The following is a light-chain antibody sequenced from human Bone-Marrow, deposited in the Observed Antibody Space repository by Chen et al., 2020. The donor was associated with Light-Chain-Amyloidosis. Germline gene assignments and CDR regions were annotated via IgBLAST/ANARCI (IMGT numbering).Light chain of an antibody. V-gene: IGLV1-47*01. CDR2: VSD. J-gene: IGLJ3*02. CDR1: SSNIGKNH. CDR3: AAWDDSLTGPV. Sequence: QSILIQPPSSPVTAGRCVTMSCSGTSSNIGKNHVYWYQQFPGMAPKLLIYVSDQRSSGVPDRFSASKSGISASLAINGLRSEDEADYYCAAWDDSLTGPVFGGGTKLTVL.